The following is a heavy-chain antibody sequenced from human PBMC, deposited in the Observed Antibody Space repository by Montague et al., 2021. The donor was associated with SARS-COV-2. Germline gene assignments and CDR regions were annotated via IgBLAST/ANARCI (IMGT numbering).Heavy chain of an antibody. V-gene: IGHV3-23*01. Sequence: SLRLSCAASGFIFNNYAMNWVRQAPGKGLEWVSAISGSAGGTFYADSAKGRFTISRDNSKNTLFLQMNNLRAEDTALYFCARDHETVGWQLAYWGQGTLVIVSS. CDR1: GFIFNNYA. CDR2: ISGSAGGT. CDR3: ARDHETVGWQLAY. J-gene: IGHJ4*02. D-gene: IGHD1-26*01.